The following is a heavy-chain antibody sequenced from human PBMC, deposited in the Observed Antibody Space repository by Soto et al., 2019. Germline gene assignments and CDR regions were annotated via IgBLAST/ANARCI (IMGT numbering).Heavy chain of an antibody. CDR3: AGTTSHYWYYMDV. D-gene: IGHD1-7*01. CDR2: TYYRSRWYN. CDR1: GNSVSCNNAA. J-gene: IGHJ6*03. Sequence: SQTLSLTCAISGNSVSCNNAAWNWIRQSTSRGLEWLGRTYYRSRWYNDYAVSVKSRITVNPDTSKNQFSLQLTSVTPEDTAVYYCAGTTSHYWYYMDVWGKGTTVTVSS. V-gene: IGHV6-1*01.